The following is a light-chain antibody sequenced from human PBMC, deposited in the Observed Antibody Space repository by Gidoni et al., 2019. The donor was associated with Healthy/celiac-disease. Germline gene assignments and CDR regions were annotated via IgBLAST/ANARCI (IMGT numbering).Light chain of an antibody. CDR1: QRVSSSY. J-gene: IGKJ5*01. CDR2: GAS. Sequence: EIVLTQSPGTLSLSPGERATISCRASQRVSSSYLAWYQQKPGQAPRLLTYGASSGSGTDFTLTISRLEPEDVAVYYCQQYGSSPRITFGQGTRLEIK. CDR3: QQYGSSPRIT. V-gene: IGKV3-20*01.